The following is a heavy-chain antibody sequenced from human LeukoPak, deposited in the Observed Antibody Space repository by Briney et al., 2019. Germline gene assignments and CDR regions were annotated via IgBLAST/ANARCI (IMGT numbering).Heavy chain of an antibody. D-gene: IGHD2-15*01. CDR1: GGSFSSYY. V-gene: IGHV4-34*01. Sequence: SETLSLTCAVYGGSFSSYYWSWIRQPPGKGLEWIGEINHTGTTNYNPSLKRRLTISVDTYKTQFSLNLTSVTAADTAVYYCAYAKWSRGRAFDFWGQGTLVTVSS. J-gene: IGHJ4*02. CDR3: AYAKWSRGRAFDF. CDR2: INHTGTT.